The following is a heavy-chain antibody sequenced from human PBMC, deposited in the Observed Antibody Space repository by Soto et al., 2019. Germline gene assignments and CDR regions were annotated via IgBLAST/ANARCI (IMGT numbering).Heavy chain of an antibody. J-gene: IGHJ4*02. CDR3: GRSLIAVAGSFDY. D-gene: IGHD6-19*01. CDR2: IYYSGST. CDR1: GGSISSGGYY. V-gene: IGHV4-31*03. Sequence: SETLSLTCTVSGGSISSGGYYWSWIRQHPGKGLEWIGYIYYSGSTYYNPSLKSRVTISVDTSKNQFSLKLSSVTAADTAVYYCGRSLIAVAGSFDYWGQGTLVTVSS.